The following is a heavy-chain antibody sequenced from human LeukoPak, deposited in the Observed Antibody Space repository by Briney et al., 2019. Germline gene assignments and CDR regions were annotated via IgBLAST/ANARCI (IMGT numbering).Heavy chain of an antibody. CDR1: GFTFSSYG. CDR2: ISYDGSNK. Sequence: GGSLRLSRAAPGFTFSSYGMHRVRPAPGQGLEWVAVISYDGSNKYYADSVKGRFTISRDNSKNTLYLQMNSLRAEDTAVYYCAKGNTGYGMDVWGKGTTVTVSS. V-gene: IGHV3-30*18. J-gene: IGHJ6*04. CDR3: AKGNTGYGMDV. D-gene: IGHD2/OR15-2a*01.